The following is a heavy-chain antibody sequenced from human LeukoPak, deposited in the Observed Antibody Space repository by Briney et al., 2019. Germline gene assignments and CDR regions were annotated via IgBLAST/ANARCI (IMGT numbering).Heavy chain of an antibody. CDR2: IYYSGST. V-gene: IGHV4-59*01. CDR1: GGSISSYY. Sequence: SETLSLTCTVSGGSISSYYWSWIRQPPGKGLEWIGYIYYSGSTNYNPSLKSRVTISVDTSKNQFSLRLSSVTAADTAVYYCARAPWEFTAFDPWGQGTLVTVSS. D-gene: IGHD1-26*01. J-gene: IGHJ5*02. CDR3: ARAPWEFTAFDP.